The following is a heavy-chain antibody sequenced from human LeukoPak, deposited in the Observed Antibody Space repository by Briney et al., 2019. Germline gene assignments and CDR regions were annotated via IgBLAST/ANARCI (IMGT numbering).Heavy chain of an antibody. J-gene: IGHJ6*02. V-gene: IGHV3-48*04. Sequence: GGSLRLSCAASGFTFSNYNMNWVRQAPGKGLEWISYISSTSRTIYNADSVKGRFTISRDNAKNSLYLQMSTLRAEDTAVYYCARARPSTVTTNYYGMDVWGQGTTVTVSS. CDR1: GFTFSNYN. D-gene: IGHD4-17*01. CDR3: ARARPSTVTTNYYGMDV. CDR2: ISSTSRTI.